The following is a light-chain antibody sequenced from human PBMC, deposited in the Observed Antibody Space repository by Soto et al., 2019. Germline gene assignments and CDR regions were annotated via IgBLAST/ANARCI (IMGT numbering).Light chain of an antibody. V-gene: IGLV2-14*01. J-gene: IGLJ2*01. Sequence: QSVLTQPASLSGSPGQSITISCTGTSSDVGAYKSVSWYQQHPGKAPRLMIYEVTNRPSGVSNRFSGSKSGNTASLTISGLQAEDEADYFCSSYTSSTTLVFGGGTKLTVL. CDR3: SSYTSSTTLV. CDR1: SSDVGAYKS. CDR2: EVT.